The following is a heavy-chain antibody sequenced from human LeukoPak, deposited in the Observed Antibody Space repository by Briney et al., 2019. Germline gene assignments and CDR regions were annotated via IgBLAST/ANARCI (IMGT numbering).Heavy chain of an antibody. D-gene: IGHD4-17*01. J-gene: IGHJ6*02. CDR2: IYYSGST. Sequence: SQTLSLTCAVSGGSISSGGYSWSWIRQPPGKGLEWIGYIYYSGSTNYNPSLKSRVTISVDTSKNQFSLKLSSVTTADTAVYYCARRTYGDYYYYYYGMDVWGQGTTVTVSS. CDR3: ARRTYGDYYYYYYGMDV. CDR1: GGSISSGGYS. V-gene: IGHV4-30-4*07.